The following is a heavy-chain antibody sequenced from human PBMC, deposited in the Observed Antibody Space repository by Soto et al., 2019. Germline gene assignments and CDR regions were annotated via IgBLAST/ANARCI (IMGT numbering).Heavy chain of an antibody. CDR1: GYSFTNFW. Sequence: EVQLVQSGAEVKKPGESLRISCKGSGYSFTNFWIGWVRQMPGKGLDWMGIIYPGDSDTRYNPSFQGQVTISTDNSIGTAYLQWNSLKASDTATYYCAKHISRDFDFWSGLYYYYAMDVWGQGTTVTVSS. V-gene: IGHV5-51*01. CDR3: AKHISRDFDFWSGLYYYYAMDV. D-gene: IGHD3-3*01. CDR2: IYPGDSDT. J-gene: IGHJ6*02.